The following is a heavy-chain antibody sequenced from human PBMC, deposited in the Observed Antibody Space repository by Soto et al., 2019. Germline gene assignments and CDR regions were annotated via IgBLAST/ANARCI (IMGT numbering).Heavy chain of an antibody. Sequence: SETLSLTCTVSGGSISSYYWSWIRQPPGKGLEWIGYIYYSGSTNYNPSLKSRVTISVDTSKNQFSLKLNSVTAADTAVYYCARSGGSLDYWGNGTLVTRSS. CDR3: ARSGGSLDY. J-gene: IGHJ4*01. CDR2: IYYSGST. CDR1: GGSISSYY. D-gene: IGHD2-15*01. V-gene: IGHV4-59*01.